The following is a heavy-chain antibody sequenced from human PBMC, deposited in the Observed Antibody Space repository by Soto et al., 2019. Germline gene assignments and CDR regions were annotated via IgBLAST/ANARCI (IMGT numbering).Heavy chain of an antibody. Sequence: PLETLSLTCTISVGSIINYYGSWIRQPPGKGLEWIGYIYNSGSTNYNPSLKSRVTISVDTSKSQFSLKLSSVTAADTAVYYCARNWGATNYYYYGMDVWGQGTTVTVSS. CDR3: ARNWGATNYYYYGMDV. CDR1: VGSIINYY. J-gene: IGHJ6*02. CDR2: IYNSGST. V-gene: IGHV4-59*01. D-gene: IGHD7-27*01.